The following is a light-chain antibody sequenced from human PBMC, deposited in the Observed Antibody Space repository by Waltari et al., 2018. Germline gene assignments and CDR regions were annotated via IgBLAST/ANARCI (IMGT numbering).Light chain of an antibody. CDR3: ETWDSNTHV. J-gene: IGLJ1*01. V-gene: IGLV4-60*03. CDR2: LEGSGSY. CDR1: SGHSSYI. Sequence: QPVLTQSSSASASLGSSVKLTCTLSSGHSSYIIAWHQPQPGKAPRYLMKLEGSGSYNKGSGVPDRFSGSSSGADCYLTISNLQSEDEADYYCETWDSNTHVFGTGTKVTVL.